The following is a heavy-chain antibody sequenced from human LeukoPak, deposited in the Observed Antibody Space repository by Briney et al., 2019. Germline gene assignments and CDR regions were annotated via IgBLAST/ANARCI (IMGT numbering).Heavy chain of an antibody. V-gene: IGHV3-23*01. CDR1: EFTFSTYA. CDR2: ITGSGDST. J-gene: IGHJ4*02. D-gene: IGHD2/OR15-2a*01. CDR3: AKGGIRAPGGIDY. Sequence: GGSLRLSCAASEFTFSTYAMTRARQAPGQGLEWVSSITGSGDSTYHVDSVKGRFTISRDNSKTTLYLQMNSLRAEDTAVDFCAKGGIRAPGGIDYWGRGILVTVSS.